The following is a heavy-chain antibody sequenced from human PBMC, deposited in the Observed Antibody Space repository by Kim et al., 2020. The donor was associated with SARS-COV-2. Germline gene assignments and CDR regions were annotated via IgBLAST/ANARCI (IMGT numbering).Heavy chain of an antibody. J-gene: IGHJ6*02. D-gene: IGHD3-3*01. Sequence: LKSRVTVSVDTSKNQFSLKLSSGTAADTAVYYCARLRFLEWLQDYYGMDVWGQGTTVTVSS. V-gene: IGHV4-39*01. CDR3: ARLRFLEWLQDYYGMDV.